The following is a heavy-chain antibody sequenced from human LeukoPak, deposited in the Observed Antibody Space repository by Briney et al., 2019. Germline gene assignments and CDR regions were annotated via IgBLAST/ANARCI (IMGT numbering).Heavy chain of an antibody. V-gene: IGHV3-30*18. J-gene: IGHJ4*02. D-gene: IGHD1-26*01. CDR1: GFTFSSYG. CDR2: ISYDGSNE. CDR3: AKHAAVGDYFDS. Sequence: GGSLRLSCAASGFTFSSYGMHWVRQAPGKGLEWVTVISYDGSNEYFADSVKGRFTISRDNSKNTLYLQMSSLRAEDTAVYYCAKHAAVGDYFDSWGQGTLVTVSS.